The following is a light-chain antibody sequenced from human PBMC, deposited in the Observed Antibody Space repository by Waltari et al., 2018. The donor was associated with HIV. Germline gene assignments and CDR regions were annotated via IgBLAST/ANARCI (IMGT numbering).Light chain of an antibody. CDR1: DLWDKE. CDR3: QAWDRNTVV. V-gene: IGLV3-1*01. CDR2: EDN. Sequence: SYDLTQSPSVSVSPGQTARLTSSGDDLWDKEVCWYHQKSGQSPVLVMYEDNKRPPGIPERFSGSKSGNTATLTISGTQAMDEADYYCQAWDRNTVVFGGGTKLTVL. J-gene: IGLJ3*02.